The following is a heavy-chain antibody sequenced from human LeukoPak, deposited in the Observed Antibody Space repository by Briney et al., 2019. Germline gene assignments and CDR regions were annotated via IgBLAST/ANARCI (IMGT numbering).Heavy chain of an antibody. Sequence: ASVKVSCKASGYTFTSYDINWVRQATGQGLEWMGWMNPNSGNTGYAQKFQGRVTMTRDTSISTAYMELSRLRSDDTAVYYCARGGDYYGSGSYYSRSGGFDPWGQGTLVTVSS. CDR1: GYTFTSYD. D-gene: IGHD3-10*01. CDR2: MNPNSGNT. J-gene: IGHJ5*02. CDR3: ARGGDYYGSGSYYSRSGGFDP. V-gene: IGHV1-8*01.